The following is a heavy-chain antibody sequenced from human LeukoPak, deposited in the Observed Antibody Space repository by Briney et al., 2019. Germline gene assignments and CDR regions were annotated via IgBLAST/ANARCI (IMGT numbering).Heavy chain of an antibody. J-gene: IGHJ6*03. CDR3: ARDLAEWLHQVMDV. D-gene: IGHD3-3*01. CDR2: IYYSGST. CDR1: GGSISSSSYY. V-gene: IGHV4-39*02. Sequence: SETLSLTCTVSGGSISSSSYYWGWIRQPPGKGLEWIGSIYYSGSTYYNPSLKSRVTISVDTSKNQFSLKLSSVTAADTAVYYCARDLAEWLHQVMDVWGKGTTVTVSS.